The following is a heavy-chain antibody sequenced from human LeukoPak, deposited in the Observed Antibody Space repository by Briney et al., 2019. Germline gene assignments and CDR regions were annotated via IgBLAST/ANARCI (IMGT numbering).Heavy chain of an antibody. D-gene: IGHD2-15*01. CDR2: ISTYNGNT. Sequence: ASVKVSCKASGSTFTSYATSWVRRAPGQGLEWMGWISTYNGNTNYAQKLQGRVTMTTDTITTTAYMEMRSLRSDDTAVYYCARDHGGNWFDPWGQGTLVTVSS. J-gene: IGHJ5*02. CDR1: GSTFTSYA. V-gene: IGHV1-18*01. CDR3: ARDHGGNWFDP.